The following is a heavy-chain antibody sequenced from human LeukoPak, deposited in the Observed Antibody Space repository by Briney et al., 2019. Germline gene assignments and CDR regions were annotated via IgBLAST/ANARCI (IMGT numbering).Heavy chain of an antibody. CDR2: INHSGST. CDR3: ARGLRYFDWLSLSYYFDY. D-gene: IGHD3-9*01. V-gene: IGHV4-34*01. Sequence: SETLSLTCAVYGGSFSGYYWSWIRQPPGKGLEWIGEINHSGSTNYNPSLKSRVTISVDTSKNQFSLKLSSVTAADTAVYYCARGLRYFDWLSLSYYFDYWGQGTLVTVSS. J-gene: IGHJ4*02. CDR1: GGSFSGYY.